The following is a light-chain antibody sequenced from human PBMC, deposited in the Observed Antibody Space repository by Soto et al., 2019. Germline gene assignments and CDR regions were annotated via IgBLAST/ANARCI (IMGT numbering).Light chain of an antibody. J-gene: IGKJ1*01. V-gene: IGKV3-20*01. Sequence: EIVLTQSPGTLSLSPGERATISCRASQTVYNNNFAWYQHKPGQAPRLLIYDTSRRATGIPERFSGSESETDFTLTISRLETEDFALYYCQQYVFSPRTFGQGTKV. CDR3: QQYVFSPRT. CDR2: DTS. CDR1: QTVYNNN.